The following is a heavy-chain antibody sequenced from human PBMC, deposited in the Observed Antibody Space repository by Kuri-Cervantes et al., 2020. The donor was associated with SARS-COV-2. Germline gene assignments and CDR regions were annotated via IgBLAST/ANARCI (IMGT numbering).Heavy chain of an antibody. CDR3: ARHPPVRGSSSWNWFDP. CDR1: GFNFSPYP. V-gene: IGHV3-23*01. CDR2: ITGSGGST. D-gene: IGHD6-13*01. J-gene: IGHJ5*02. Sequence: GGSLRLSCVVSGFNFSPYPMNWVRQAPGKGLEWVSSITGSGGSTYFAASVKGRFTISRDNSKNTLYLQMNSLRAEDTAVYYCARHPPVRGSSSWNWFDPWGQGTLVTVSS.